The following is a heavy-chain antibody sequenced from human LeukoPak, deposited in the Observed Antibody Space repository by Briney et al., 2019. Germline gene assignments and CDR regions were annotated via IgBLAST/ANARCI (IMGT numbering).Heavy chain of an antibody. V-gene: IGHV1-2*02. J-gene: IGHJ3*02. D-gene: IGHD2-15*01. CDR3: AREFGGSYAFDI. CDR1: GYTFTSYY. Sequence: ASVKVSCKASGYTFTSYYMHWVRQAPGQGLEWMGWINPNSGGTDYAQKIQGRVTMTRDTSISTAYMELSRLRSDDTAVYYCAREFGGSYAFDIWGQGTMVTVSS. CDR2: INPNSGGT.